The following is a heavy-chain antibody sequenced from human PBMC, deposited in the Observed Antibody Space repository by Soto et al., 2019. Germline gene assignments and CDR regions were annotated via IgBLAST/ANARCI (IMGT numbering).Heavy chain of an antibody. CDR3: AGDRLNQPYYGMDV. CDR1: GFRFDDYG. V-gene: IGHV3-20*01. Sequence: EVQLVESGGGVVRPGGSLRLSCAASGFRFDDYGMSWVRQAPGKGLEWVSGINWNGGSTGYADSVKGRFTISRDNAKNSLYLQMSSVRAEDTAFYHCAGDRLNQPYYGMDVWGQGATVTVSS. J-gene: IGHJ6*02. CDR2: INWNGGST.